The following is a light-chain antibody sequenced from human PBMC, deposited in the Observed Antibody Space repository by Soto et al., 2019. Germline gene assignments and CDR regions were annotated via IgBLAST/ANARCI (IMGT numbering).Light chain of an antibody. Sequence: EIVLTQSPATLSLSPGERATLSCRASQSLISYLAWYQQKPGQAPRLLIYDASTRATGIPARFSGSGSGTDFTLTISSLEPEDFAVYYCQQRSNLWTFGQGTKVEI. CDR3: QQRSNLWT. J-gene: IGKJ1*01. CDR2: DAS. CDR1: QSLISY. V-gene: IGKV3-11*01.